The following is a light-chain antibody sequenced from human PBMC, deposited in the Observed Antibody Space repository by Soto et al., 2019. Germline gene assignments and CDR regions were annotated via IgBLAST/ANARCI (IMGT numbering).Light chain of an antibody. CDR3: AAWDDGLNGRV. V-gene: IGLV1-36*01. J-gene: IGLJ2*01. Sequence: QSVLTQPPSVSEAPRQTVTISCSGSRSNIGNNAVSWYQQLPGKAPKLLIYYDDLLPSGVSDRFAGSKSGTSASLAISGLQSEDEADYYCAAWDDGLNGRVFGGGTKLTVL. CDR2: YDD. CDR1: RSNIGNNA.